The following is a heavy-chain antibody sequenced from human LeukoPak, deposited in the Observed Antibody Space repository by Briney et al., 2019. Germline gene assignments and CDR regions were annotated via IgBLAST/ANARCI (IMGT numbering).Heavy chain of an antibody. CDR1: GGSISGGGYY. J-gene: IGHJ6*03. Sequence: PSQTLSLTCTVSGGSISGGGYYWSWIRQHPGKGLEWIGYIYYSGSTYYNPSLKSRVTISVDTSKNQFSLKLSSVTAADTAVYYCARVGSGSQGYYYYYMDVWGKGTTVTVSS. CDR2: IYYSGST. CDR3: ARVGSGSQGYYYYYMDV. V-gene: IGHV4-31*03. D-gene: IGHD1-26*01.